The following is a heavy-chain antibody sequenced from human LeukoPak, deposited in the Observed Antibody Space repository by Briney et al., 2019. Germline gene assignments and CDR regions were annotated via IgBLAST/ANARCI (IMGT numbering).Heavy chain of an antibody. J-gene: IGHJ4*02. D-gene: IGHD3-10*02. CDR2: IYSDGNT. CDR1: GLTVGNNY. V-gene: IGHV3-66*01. Sequence: PEGSLRLSCAASGLTVGNNYMSWVRQAPGKGLEWVSGIYSDGNTYCADSVKGRFTISRDNSRDIVYLQMKSLRAEDTAVYYCASLFGSASDYWGQGTLVTVSS. CDR3: ASLFGSASDY.